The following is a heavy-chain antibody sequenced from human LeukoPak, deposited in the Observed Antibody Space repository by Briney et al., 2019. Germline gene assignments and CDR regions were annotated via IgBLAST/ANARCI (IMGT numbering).Heavy chain of an antibody. D-gene: IGHD4-17*01. CDR2: ISSSGSTI. J-gene: IGHJ3*02. CDR3: ARDWVYGDYLGDGAFDI. CDR1: GFTFSSYE. Sequence: HPGGSLRLSCAASGFTFSSYEMNWVRQAPGKGLEWVSYISSSGSTIYYADSVKGRFTISRDNSKNTLYLQMNSLRAEDTAVYYCARDWVYGDYLGDGAFDIWGQGTMVTVSS. V-gene: IGHV3-48*03.